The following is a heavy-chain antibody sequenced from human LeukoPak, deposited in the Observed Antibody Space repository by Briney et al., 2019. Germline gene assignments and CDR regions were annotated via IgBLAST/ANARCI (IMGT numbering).Heavy chain of an antibody. Sequence: GGSLRLSCAASGFTFSSYSMNWVRQAPGKGLEWVSSISSSSSYIYYADSVKGRFTISRDNAKNSLYLQMNSLRAEDTAVYYCARSESFGGIVVVPAADNDYWGQGTLVTVSP. CDR2: ISSSSSYI. CDR1: GFTFSSYS. J-gene: IGHJ4*02. V-gene: IGHV3-21*01. D-gene: IGHD2-2*01. CDR3: ARSESFGGIVVVPAADNDY.